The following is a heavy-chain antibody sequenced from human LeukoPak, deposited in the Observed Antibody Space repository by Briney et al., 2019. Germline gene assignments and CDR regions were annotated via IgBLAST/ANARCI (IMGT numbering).Heavy chain of an antibody. CDR2: IRRKANGYAT. D-gene: IGHD6-19*01. CDR1: GFTFSGSP. V-gene: IGHV3-73*01. J-gene: IGHJ6*03. CDR3: TSWGGIAVGYYMDV. Sequence: PGGSLRLSCAASGFTFSGSPMHWVRQASGKGLEWVGRIRRKANGYATAYAASVRGRFTISRDDSKNTAYLQMNSLKTEDTAVYYCTSWGGIAVGYYMDVGGKGTTVTVSS.